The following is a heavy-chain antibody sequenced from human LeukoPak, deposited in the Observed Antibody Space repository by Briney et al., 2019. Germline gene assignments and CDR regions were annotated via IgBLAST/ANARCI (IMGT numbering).Heavy chain of an antibody. Sequence: PGGSLRLSCAASGFTFSSYSMNWVRQAPGKGLEWASSISSSSSYIYYADSVKGRFTISRDNAKNSLYLQMNSLRAEDTAVYYCARDYWLRGIFGSSWTRSFDYWGQGTLVTVSS. CDR3: ARDYWLRGIFGSSWTRSFDY. CDR2: ISSSSSYI. D-gene: IGHD6-13*01. V-gene: IGHV3-21*01. J-gene: IGHJ4*02. CDR1: GFTFSSYS.